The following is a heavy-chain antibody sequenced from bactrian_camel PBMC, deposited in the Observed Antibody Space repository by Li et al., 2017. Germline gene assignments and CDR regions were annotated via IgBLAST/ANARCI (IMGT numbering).Heavy chain of an antibody. D-gene: IGHD4*01. Sequence: HVQLVESGGGLVQPGVSLRLSCAASGYTFSSNCMGWYRQIPGNECELVSTISSDGNIYYADSVKGRFTISQDVAKNSVYLQMNSLKPEDTAMYYCAVRTNPRCWASIAAMSPLRDYNYWGQGTQVTVS. V-gene: IGHV3S53*01. CDR2: ISSDGNI. CDR1: GYTFSSNC. J-gene: IGHJ4*01. CDR3: AVRTNPRCWASIAAMSPLRDYNY.